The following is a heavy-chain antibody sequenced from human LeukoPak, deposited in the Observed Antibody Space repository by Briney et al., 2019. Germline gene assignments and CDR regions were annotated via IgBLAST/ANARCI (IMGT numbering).Heavy chain of an antibody. Sequence: SETLSLTCTDSGGSISSYYWSWIRQPPGKGLEWIGYIYYSGRNNYNPSLTSRVTISVDTSKNQFSLKLRSVTAADTAVYYCARGLSAAGWGQGTLVTVSS. J-gene: IGHJ4*02. CDR2: IYYSGRN. D-gene: IGHD6-13*01. CDR1: GGSISSYY. CDR3: ARGLSAAG. V-gene: IGHV4-59*01.